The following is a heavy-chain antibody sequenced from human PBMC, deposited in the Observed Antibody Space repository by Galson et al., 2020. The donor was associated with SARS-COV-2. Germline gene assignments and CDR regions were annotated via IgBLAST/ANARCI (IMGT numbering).Heavy chain of an antibody. Sequence: GESLKISCAASGFTFSNAWMSWVRQAPGKGLEWVGRIKSKTDGGTTDYAAPVKGRFTISRDDSKNTLYLQMNSLKTEDTAVYYCTVGYCSGGSCYLGSHWGQGTLVTVSS. CDR3: TVGYCSGGSCYLGSH. V-gene: IGHV3-15*01. CDR2: IKSKTDGGTT. CDR1: GFTFSNAW. J-gene: IGHJ4*02. D-gene: IGHD2-15*01.